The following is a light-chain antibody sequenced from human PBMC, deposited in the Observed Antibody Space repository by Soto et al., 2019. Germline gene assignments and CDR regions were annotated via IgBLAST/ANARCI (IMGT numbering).Light chain of an antibody. J-gene: IGLJ3*02. CDR1: SSDVGIYNY. CDR3: CSYAGSFTWL. V-gene: IGLV2-11*01. CDR2: EVS. Sequence: QSALTQPRSVSGSPGQSVTISCTGTSSDVGIYNYVSWYQQNPGKAPKLLIYEVSRRPSGVPDRFSGSKSGNTASLTISGLQTEDEADYYCCSYAGSFTWLFGGGTKLTVL.